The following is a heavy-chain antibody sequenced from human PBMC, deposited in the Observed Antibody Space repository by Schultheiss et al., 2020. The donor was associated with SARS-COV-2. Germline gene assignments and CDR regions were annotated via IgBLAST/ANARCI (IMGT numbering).Heavy chain of an antibody. CDR3: ARVSWRGYYFDY. V-gene: IGHV4-31*03. Sequence: SETLSLTCTVSGGSISSGGYYWSWIRQHPGKGLEWIGYIYYSGSTYYNPSLKSRVTISVDTSKNQFSLKLSSVTAADTAVYYCARVSWRGYYFDYWGQGTLVTVSS. J-gene: IGHJ4*02. D-gene: IGHD3-3*01. CDR2: IYYSGST. CDR1: GGSISSGGYY.